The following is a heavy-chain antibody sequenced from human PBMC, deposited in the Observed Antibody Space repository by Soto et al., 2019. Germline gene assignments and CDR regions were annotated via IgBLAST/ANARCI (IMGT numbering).Heavy chain of an antibody. CDR2: ISSSGSTI. J-gene: IGHJ4*02. V-gene: IGHV3-48*03. CDR1: GFTFSSYE. Sequence: GGSLRLSCAASGFTFSSYEMNWVRQAPGKGLEWVSYISSSGSTIYYADSVKGRFTISRDNAKNSLYLQMNSLRAEDTAVYYCARLPRPDPYYYDSSGYYPPLDYWGQGTLVTVSS. D-gene: IGHD3-22*01. CDR3: ARLPRPDPYYYDSSGYYPPLDY.